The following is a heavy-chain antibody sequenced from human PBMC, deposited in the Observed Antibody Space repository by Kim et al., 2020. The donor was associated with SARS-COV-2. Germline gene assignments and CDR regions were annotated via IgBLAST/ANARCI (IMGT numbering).Heavy chain of an antibody. CDR3: ANPRQPDY. CDR1: GFTFSNYG. V-gene: IGHV3-23*01. Sequence: GGSLRLSCAASGFTFSNYGMSWVRQAPGKGLEWVSGISGSGDTSTYAASVKGRFTVSRDNNKNTLYLQMSSLRAEDTAIYYCANPRQPDYWGQGTLVTAS. J-gene: IGHJ4*02. CDR2: ISGSGDTS. D-gene: IGHD6-13*01.